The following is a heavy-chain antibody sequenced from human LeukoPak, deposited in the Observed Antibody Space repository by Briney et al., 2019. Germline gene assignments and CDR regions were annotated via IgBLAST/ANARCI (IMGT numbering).Heavy chain of an antibody. CDR3: ARVRGYSYDSSDFDY. J-gene: IGHJ4*02. CDR1: GDSISYYY. CDR2: IYYSGNT. V-gene: IGHV4-59*01. Sequence: LSETLSLTCPVSGDSISYYYWSWIRQPPGKGLEWIGKIYYSGNTNYNPSLKSRVTISVDTSKNQFSLKLSSVTAADTAVYYCARVRGYSYDSSDFDYWGQGTLVTVSS. D-gene: IGHD5-18*01.